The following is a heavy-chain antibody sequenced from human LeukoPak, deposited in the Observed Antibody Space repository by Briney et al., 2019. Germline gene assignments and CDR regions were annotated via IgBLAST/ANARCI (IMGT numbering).Heavy chain of an antibody. CDR1: GFTFSSYA. CDR3: ARDWFGEPHFDY. V-gene: IGHV3-7*01. D-gene: IGHD3-10*01. CDR2: IKQDGSEK. J-gene: IGHJ4*02. Sequence: GGSLRLSCAASGFTFSSYAMHWVRQAPGKGLEWVANIKQDGSEKYYVDSVKGRFTISRDNAKNSLYLQMNSLRAEDTAVYYCARDWFGEPHFDYWGQGTLVTVSS.